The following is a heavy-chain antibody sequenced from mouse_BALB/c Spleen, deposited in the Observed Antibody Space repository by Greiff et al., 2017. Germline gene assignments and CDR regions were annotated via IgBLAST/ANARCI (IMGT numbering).Heavy chain of an antibody. CDR1: GFNIKDYY. Sequence: EVQLQESGAELVRSGASVKLSCTASGFNIKDYYMHWVKQRLEQGLEWIGWIDPENGDTEYAPKFQGKATMTADTSSNTAYLQLSSLTSEDTAVYYCNAWRTARATSAMDYWGQGTSVTVSS. V-gene: IGHV14-4*02. CDR3: NAWRTARATSAMDY. CDR2: IDPENGDT. J-gene: IGHJ4*01. D-gene: IGHD3-2*01.